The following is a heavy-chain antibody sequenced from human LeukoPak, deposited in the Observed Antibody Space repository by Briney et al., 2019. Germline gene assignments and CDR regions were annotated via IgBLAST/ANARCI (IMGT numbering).Heavy chain of an antibody. CDR3: ARQRARFGELLSSPFDY. Sequence: GESLKISCKGSGYRFTSYWIAWVRQMPGKGLEWMGIIYPGDSDTRYSPSFQGQVTISADKSISTAYLQWSSLKASDTAMYYCARQRARFGELLSSPFDYWGQGTLVTVSS. V-gene: IGHV5-51*01. CDR1: GYRFTSYW. D-gene: IGHD3-10*01. J-gene: IGHJ4*02. CDR2: IYPGDSDT.